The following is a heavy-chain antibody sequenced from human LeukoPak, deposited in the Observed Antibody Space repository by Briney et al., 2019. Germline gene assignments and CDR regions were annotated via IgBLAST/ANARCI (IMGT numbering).Heavy chain of an antibody. CDR3: ASLRTYYDSSGYYYWASDYYYGMDV. V-gene: IGHV4-34*01. CDR1: GGSFSGYY. J-gene: IGHJ6*02. D-gene: IGHD3-22*01. Sequence: PSETLSLTCAVYGGSFSGYYWSWIRQPPGKGLEWIGEINHSGSTNYNPSPKSRVTISVDTSKNQFSLKLSSVTAADTAVYYCASLRTYYDSSGYYYWASDYYYGMDVWGQGTTVTVSS. CDR2: INHSGST.